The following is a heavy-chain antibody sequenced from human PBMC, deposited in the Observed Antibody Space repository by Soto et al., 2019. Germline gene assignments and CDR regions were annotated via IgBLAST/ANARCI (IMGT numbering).Heavy chain of an antibody. Sequence: QVQLVQSGAEVKKPGSSVKVSCKASGGTFRSYAIAGFGQPLGKGLEWMGGLTPIFVTANYAQKFQGRVTITADESTSTAYMELSSLRSEDTAVYYCARGVYSSGWSGDYWGQGTLVTVSS. V-gene: IGHV1-69*12. J-gene: IGHJ4*02. D-gene: IGHD6-19*01. CDR2: LTPIFVTA. CDR1: GGTFRSYA. CDR3: ARGVYSSGWSGDY.